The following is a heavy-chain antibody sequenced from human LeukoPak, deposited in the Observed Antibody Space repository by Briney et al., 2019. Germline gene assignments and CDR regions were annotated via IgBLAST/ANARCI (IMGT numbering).Heavy chain of an antibody. CDR2: INPSGGST. D-gene: IGHD6-13*01. CDR1: GYTFTSYY. J-gene: IGHJ4*02. Sequence: ASVKVSCKASGYTFTSYYMHWVRQAPGQGLEWMGVINPSGGSTSYAQKFQGRVTMTWDVSTSTVYMELSSLRSEDTAVYYCATVRRYSSSWYEDYFDYWGQGTLVTVSS. CDR3: ATVRRYSSSWYEDYFDY. V-gene: IGHV1-46*01.